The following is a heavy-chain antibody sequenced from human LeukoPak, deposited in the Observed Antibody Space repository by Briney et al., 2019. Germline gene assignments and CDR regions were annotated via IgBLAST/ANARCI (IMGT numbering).Heavy chain of an antibody. V-gene: IGHV4-34*01. CDR2: INHSGST. CDR1: GGSFSGYY. D-gene: IGHD3-9*01. J-gene: IGHJ4*02. CDR3: ARGYYDILTGYYTPVGFDY. Sequence: SETLSLTCAVYGGSFSGYYWSWIRQPPGKGLEWIGEINHSGSTNYNPSLKSRVTISVDTSKNQFSLKLSSVTAADTAVYYCARGYYDILTGYYTPVGFDYWGQGTLVTVSS.